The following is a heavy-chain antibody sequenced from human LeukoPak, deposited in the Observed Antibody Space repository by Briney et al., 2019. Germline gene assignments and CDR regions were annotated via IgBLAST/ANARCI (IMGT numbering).Heavy chain of an antibody. V-gene: IGHV3-33*01. J-gene: IGHJ3*02. CDR1: GFTFSSYG. D-gene: IGHD3-22*01. CDR3: ARDLKSIYYYDINAGAYDI. CDR2: LWYDGSNK. Sequence: PGGSLRLSCAASGFTFSSYGMNRVRQAPGKGLEWVAVLWYDGSNKYYADSVKGRFTISRDNSKNTLYLQMNSLRAEDTAVYYCARDLKSIYYYDINAGAYDIWGQGTMVTVSS.